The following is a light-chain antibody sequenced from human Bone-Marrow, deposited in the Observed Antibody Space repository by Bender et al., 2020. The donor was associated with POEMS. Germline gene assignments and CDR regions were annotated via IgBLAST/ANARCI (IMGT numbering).Light chain of an antibody. J-gene: IGLJ1*01. CDR3: QVWDSSGDNLYV. CDR2: QDK. CDR1: RLEDKY. V-gene: IGLV3-1*01. Sequence: SYELTQPPSVSVSPGQTASITCSGHRLEDKYVSWYQQKAGRPPVVVVYQDKRRPSGIPERFSGSNSGNTATLTISRVEAGDEADYYCQVWDSSGDNLYVFGPGTKVTVV.